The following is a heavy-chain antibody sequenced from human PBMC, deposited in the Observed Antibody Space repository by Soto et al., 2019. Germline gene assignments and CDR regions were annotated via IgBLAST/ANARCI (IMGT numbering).Heavy chain of an antibody. V-gene: IGHV4-59*01. Sequence: SETLSLTCTVSGCSISSYYWSWIRQPPGKGLEWIGYIYYSGSTNYNPSLKSRVTISVDTSKNQFSLKLSSVTAADTAVYYCARGRGTIFGVVHRAHFYGMDVWGQGTTVTVSS. CDR3: ARGRGTIFGVVHRAHFYGMDV. CDR2: IYYSGST. CDR1: GCSISSYY. J-gene: IGHJ6*02. D-gene: IGHD3-3*01.